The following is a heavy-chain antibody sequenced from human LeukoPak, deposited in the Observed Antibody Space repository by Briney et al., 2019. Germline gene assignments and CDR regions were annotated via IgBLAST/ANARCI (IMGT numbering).Heavy chain of an antibody. V-gene: IGHV3-64*01. Sequence: GGSLRLSCAASGFIFSNYAMHWVRQAPGKGLEYVSTISSNAYNTYYANSVKGRFTISRDNSKNTLYLQMGSLRADDMAVYYCARGRYYDSSGYPFFDSWGQGTLVTVSS. CDR3: ARGRYYDSSGYPFFDS. J-gene: IGHJ4*02. D-gene: IGHD3-22*01. CDR1: GFIFSNYA. CDR2: ISSNAYNT.